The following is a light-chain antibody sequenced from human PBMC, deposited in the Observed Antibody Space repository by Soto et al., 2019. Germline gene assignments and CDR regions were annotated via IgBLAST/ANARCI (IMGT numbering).Light chain of an antibody. CDR3: QQSYNPPYT. CDR1: QSISTY. Sequence: DIQMTQSPSSLSASVGDRVIITCRASQSISTYLNWYQHKPGNAPKLLISAASTLQRGVPSRFSGSGSGSDLPLTISSLQPEDFATYFCQQSYNPPYTFGQVTKLEI. J-gene: IGKJ2*01. CDR2: AAS. V-gene: IGKV1-39*01.